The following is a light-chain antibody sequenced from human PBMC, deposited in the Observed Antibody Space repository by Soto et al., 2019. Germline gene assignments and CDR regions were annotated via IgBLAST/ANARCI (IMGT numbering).Light chain of an antibody. CDR1: SSDVGSYTL. CDR3: CSYAGSPTFPWI. J-gene: IGLJ3*02. CDR2: EGT. V-gene: IGLV2-23*03. Sequence: QPVLTQPASVSGSPGQSITISCTGTSSDVGSYTLVSWYQQNPGKAPKLIIYEGTKRPSGVSNRFSGSKSGSTASLTISGLQAEDKADYYCCSYAGSPTFPWIFGGGTKLTVL.